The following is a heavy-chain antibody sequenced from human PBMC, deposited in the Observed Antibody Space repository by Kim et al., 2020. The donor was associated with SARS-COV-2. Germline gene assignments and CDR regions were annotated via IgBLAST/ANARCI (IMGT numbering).Heavy chain of an antibody. CDR3: ASTPYGSNNWFDP. CDR1: GGSISSSSYY. J-gene: IGHJ5*02. V-gene: IGHV4-39*01. CDR2: IYYSGST. D-gene: IGHD3-10*01. Sequence: SETLSLTCTVSGGSISSSSYYWGWIRQPPGKGLEWIGSIYYSGSTYYNPSLKSRVTISVDTSKNQFSLKLSSVTAADTAVYYCASTPYGSNNWFDPWGQGALFTVSS.